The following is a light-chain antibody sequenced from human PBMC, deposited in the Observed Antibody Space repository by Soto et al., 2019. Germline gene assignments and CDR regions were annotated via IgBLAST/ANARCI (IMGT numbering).Light chain of an antibody. J-gene: IGKJ1*01. CDR3: QQRYRWPET. CDR2: NAS. V-gene: IGKV3-11*01. Sequence: EIVLTQSPGTLSLSPGERATHSCRASQSVTNFLAWYQQKPGQSPSLLIYNASHRATGIPARFSGSGSGTDFTLTISSLEPEDFAVYYCQQRYRWPETFGQGTKVEIK. CDR1: QSVTNF.